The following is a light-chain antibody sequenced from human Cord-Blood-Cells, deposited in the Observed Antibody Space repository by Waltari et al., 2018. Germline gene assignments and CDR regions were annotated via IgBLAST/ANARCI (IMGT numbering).Light chain of an antibody. CDR3: CSYAGSTYVV. J-gene: IGLJ2*01. CDR2: ERS. V-gene: IGLV2-23*01. Sequence: QSALPQPASVSGSPGQSITISCTGTISDVGSSNLGPWYQQHPGKAPKLLIYERSRRHSGCSNSFAGSKSGNTASLTISGLQAEDEAYYYCCSYAGSTYVVFGGGTKLTVL. CDR1: ISDVGSSNL.